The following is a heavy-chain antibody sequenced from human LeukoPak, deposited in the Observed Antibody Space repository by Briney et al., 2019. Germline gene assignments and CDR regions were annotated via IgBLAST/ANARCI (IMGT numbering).Heavy chain of an antibody. CDR3: ARDRDGDFDY. Sequence: SETLSLTCTVSGGSISGGGYYWSWIRQPPGKGLEWIGYIYHSGRTYYNPSLKSRVTISVDRSKNQSSLKLSSVTAADTAVYYCARDRDGDFDYWGQGTLVTVSS. CDR1: GGSISGGGYY. J-gene: IGHJ4*02. CDR2: IYHSGRT. D-gene: IGHD3-10*01. V-gene: IGHV4-30-2*01.